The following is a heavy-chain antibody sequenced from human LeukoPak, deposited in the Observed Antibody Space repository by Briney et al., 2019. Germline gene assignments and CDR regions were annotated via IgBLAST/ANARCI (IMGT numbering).Heavy chain of an antibody. V-gene: IGHV3-66*01. CDR3: ARYHYDSSGYPYYFDY. Sequence: GGSLRLSCVGSGFTVSSDYMSWVRQAPGKGLEWVSVLYSGGTTYYADSVKGRFTISRDDSKNTLYLQMNSLRAEDTAVYYCARYHYDSSGYPYYFDYWGQGTLVTVSS. CDR1: GFTVSSDY. D-gene: IGHD3-22*01. CDR2: LYSGGTT. J-gene: IGHJ4*02.